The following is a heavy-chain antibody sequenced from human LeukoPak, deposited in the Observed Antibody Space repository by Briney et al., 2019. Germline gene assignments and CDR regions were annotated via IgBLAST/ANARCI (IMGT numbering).Heavy chain of an antibody. Sequence: HAGGSLRLSCAASGFTLSSNWMNWVRQAPGKGLEWVAIIKQDGSEKYYVDSVKGRFTISRDNAKNSLYLQMNSLRAEDTAVYYCARGNGFIIDYWGQGTLVTVSS. J-gene: IGHJ4*02. V-gene: IGHV3-7*01. CDR3: ARGNGFIIDY. CDR1: GFTLSSNW. CDR2: IKQDGSEK. D-gene: IGHD2-8*01.